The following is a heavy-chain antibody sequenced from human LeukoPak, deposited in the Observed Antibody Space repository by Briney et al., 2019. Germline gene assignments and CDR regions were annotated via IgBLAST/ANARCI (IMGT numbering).Heavy chain of an antibody. D-gene: IGHD5-18*01. J-gene: IGHJ3*02. CDR1: GFTFSDYY. Sequence: TGGSLRLSCAASGFTFSDYYMSWIRQAPGKGLEWIGSIYHSGSTYYNTSLKSRVTISVDTSKDKFSLKLCSVTAADTAVYYCAKDSVDTAIDDAFDIWGQGTMVTVSS. V-gene: IGHV4-38-2*02. CDR2: IYHSGST. CDR3: AKDSVDTAIDDAFDI.